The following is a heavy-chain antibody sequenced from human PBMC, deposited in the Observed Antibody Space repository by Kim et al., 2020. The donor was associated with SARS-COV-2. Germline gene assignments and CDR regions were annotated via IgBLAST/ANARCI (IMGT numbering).Heavy chain of an antibody. V-gene: IGHV4-34*01. Sequence: SETLSLTCAVYGGSFSGYYWSWIRQPPGKGLEWIGEINHSGSTNYNPSLKSRVIISVDTSKNQFSLKMSSVTAADTAVYYCAREGPTSGNSDFLDYWGQGTLVTVSS. CDR3: AREGPTSGNSDFLDY. CDR2: INHSGST. CDR1: GGSFSGYY. D-gene: IGHD3-3*01. J-gene: IGHJ4*02.